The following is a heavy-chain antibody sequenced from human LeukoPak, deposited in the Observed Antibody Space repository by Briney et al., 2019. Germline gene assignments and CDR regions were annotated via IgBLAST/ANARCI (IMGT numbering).Heavy chain of an antibody. J-gene: IGHJ6*02. CDR1: GFTFSSYA. CDR2: ISGSGGST. V-gene: IGHV3-23*01. CDR3: AKGNIAARQDIMDV. Sequence: PGESLRLSCAASGFTFSSYAMSWVRQAPGKGLEWVSLISGSGGSTYYADSVKGRFTISRDNSKNTLYLQMNSLRVEDTAVYYCAKGNIAARQDIMDVWGQGTTVTVSS. D-gene: IGHD6-6*01.